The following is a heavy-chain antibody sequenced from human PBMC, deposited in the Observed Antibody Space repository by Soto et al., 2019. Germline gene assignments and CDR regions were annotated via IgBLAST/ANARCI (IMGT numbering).Heavy chain of an antibody. V-gene: IGHV5-51*01. D-gene: IGHD5-18*01. Sequence: GESLKISCKGSGYSFTSYWIGWVRQMPGKGLEWMGIIYPGDSDTRYSPSFQGQVTISADKSISTAYLQWSSLKASDTAMYYCARPSKRGYSYGYTGYFDYWGQGTLVTVDS. J-gene: IGHJ4*02. CDR3: ARPSKRGYSYGYTGYFDY. CDR2: IYPGDSDT. CDR1: GYSFTSYW.